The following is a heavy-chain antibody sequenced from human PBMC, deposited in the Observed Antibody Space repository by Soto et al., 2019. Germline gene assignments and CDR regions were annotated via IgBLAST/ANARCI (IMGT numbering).Heavy chain of an antibody. J-gene: IGHJ4*02. CDR3: AREPLTGTTVAYFDY. D-gene: IGHD1-7*01. CDR1: GFTFSSYG. V-gene: IGHV3-33*01. CDR2: IWYDGSNK. Sequence: GGSLRLSCAASGFTFSSYGMHWVRQAPGKGLEWVAVIWYDGSNKYYADSVKGRLTISRDNSKNTLYLQMNSLRAEDTAVYYCAREPLTGTTVAYFDYWGQGTLVTVSS.